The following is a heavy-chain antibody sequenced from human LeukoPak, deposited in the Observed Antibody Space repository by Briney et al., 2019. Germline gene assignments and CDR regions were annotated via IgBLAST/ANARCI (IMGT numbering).Heavy chain of an antibody. CDR3: ALDEPNYAPYDFDF. J-gene: IGHJ4*02. CDR2: IKSKADGETT. CDR1: RFTFSNAW. D-gene: IGHD4/OR15-4a*01. V-gene: IGHV3-15*01. Sequence: GGSLRLSCAASRFTFSNAWMNWVRQAPGKGLEWVGRIKSKADGETTDYASPVKGRFTISRDDSNNMAYLQMNSLKIEDTAVYYCALDEPNYAPYDFDFWGQGTLVTVSS.